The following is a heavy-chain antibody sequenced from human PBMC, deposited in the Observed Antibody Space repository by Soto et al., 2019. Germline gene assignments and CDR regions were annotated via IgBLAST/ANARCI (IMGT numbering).Heavy chain of an antibody. D-gene: IGHD3-22*01. V-gene: IGHV3-30*18. CDR1: GFTFSNYG. Sequence: PGGSLRLSCAASGFTFSNYGMHWVRQAPGKGLEWVAVISYDGSNKYYADSVKGRFTISRDNSKNTLYLQMNSLRAEDTAVYYCAKAPNYYYDPWAYYFDYWGQGTLVTVSS. J-gene: IGHJ4*02. CDR2: ISYDGSNK. CDR3: AKAPNYYYDPWAYYFDY.